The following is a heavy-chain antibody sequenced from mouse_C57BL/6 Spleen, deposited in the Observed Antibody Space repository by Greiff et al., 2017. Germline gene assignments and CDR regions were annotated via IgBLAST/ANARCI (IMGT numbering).Heavy chain of an antibody. J-gene: IGHJ3*01. D-gene: IGHD2-10*01. V-gene: IGHV1-69*01. Sequence: QVQLQQPGAELVKPGASVKVSCKASGYTFTSYWMHWVKQRPGQGLEWIGEIDPSDSYTNYNQKFKGKSTLTVDKSSSTAYMQLSSLTSEDSAVYYCARPYYGKGWFAYWGQGTLVTVSA. CDR3: ARPYYGKGWFAY. CDR2: IDPSDSYT. CDR1: GYTFTSYW.